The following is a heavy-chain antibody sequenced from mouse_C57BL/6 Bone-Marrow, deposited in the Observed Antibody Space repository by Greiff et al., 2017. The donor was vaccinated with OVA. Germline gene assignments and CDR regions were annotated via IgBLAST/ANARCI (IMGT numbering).Heavy chain of an antibody. CDR1: GYAFSSYW. CDR2: IYPGDGDT. J-gene: IGHJ3*01. V-gene: IGHV1-80*01. Sequence: QVQLQQSGAELVKPGASVKISCKASGYAFSSYWMNWVKQRPGKGLEWIGQIYPGDGDTNYNGKFKGKATLTADKSSSPAYMQLSSLTSEDSAVYFCARRRGNWSWFAYWGQGTLVTVSA. CDR3: ARRRGNWSWFAY. D-gene: IGHD2-1*01.